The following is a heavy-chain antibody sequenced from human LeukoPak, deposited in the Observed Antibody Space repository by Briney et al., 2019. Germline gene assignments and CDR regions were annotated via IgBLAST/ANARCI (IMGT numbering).Heavy chain of an antibody. D-gene: IGHD3-22*01. J-gene: IGHJ4*02. CDR2: ISTSGRTI. Sequence: GGSLRLSCAASGFSFSSYSMNWVRRAPGKGLEWASYISTSGRTIYYADSVKGRFTISRDNAKNSLYLQMNGLRAEDTAVYYCAKDTHDTSGDSGYYFDYWGQGLLVTVSS. V-gene: IGHV3-48*04. CDR1: GFSFSSYS. CDR3: AKDTHDTSGDSGYYFDY.